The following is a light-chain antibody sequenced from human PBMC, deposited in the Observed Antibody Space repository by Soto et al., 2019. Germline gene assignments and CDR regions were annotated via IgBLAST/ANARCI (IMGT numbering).Light chain of an antibody. V-gene: IGKV1-5*01. CDR2: DVS. J-gene: IGKJ2*01. Sequence: DIQMTQSPSTLSASVGDSVTITCRASQSISYWLAWHQQKPGEAPQVLIYDVSTLQKGVPSRFSGSGFGTELTLNIRILKPDDFATYYCQQYHGFPYTFGLRTKVEIK. CDR1: QSISYW. CDR3: QQYHGFPYT.